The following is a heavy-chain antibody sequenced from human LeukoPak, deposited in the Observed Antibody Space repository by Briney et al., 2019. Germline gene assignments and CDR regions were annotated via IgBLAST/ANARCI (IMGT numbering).Heavy chain of an antibody. D-gene: IGHD3-22*01. CDR1: GASVSSGTYF. CDR3: ARSPSGYRFDY. J-gene: IGHJ4*02. Sequence: PSETLSLTCTVSGASVSSGTYFWTWIRQPPGKELEWIGYISHSGSTNYNPSLKSRVTISLDTSKNQFSLKLSSVTAADTAVYFCARSPSGYRFDYWGQGTLVTVSS. V-gene: IGHV4-61*01. CDR2: ISHSGST.